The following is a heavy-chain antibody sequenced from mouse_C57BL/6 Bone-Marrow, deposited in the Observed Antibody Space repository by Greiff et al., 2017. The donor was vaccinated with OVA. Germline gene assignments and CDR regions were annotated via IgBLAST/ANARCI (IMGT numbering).Heavy chain of an antibody. CDR3: AREATVVDDALDY. Sequence: VQLQQSGPELVKPGASVKISCKASGYSFTSYYIHWVKQRPGQGLEWIGWIYPGSGNTKYNEKFKGKATLTADTSSSTAYMQLSSLTSEDSAVYYCAREATVVDDALDYWGQGTSVTVSS. CDR1: GYSFTSYY. CDR2: IYPGSGNT. J-gene: IGHJ4*01. D-gene: IGHD1-1*01. V-gene: IGHV1-66*01.